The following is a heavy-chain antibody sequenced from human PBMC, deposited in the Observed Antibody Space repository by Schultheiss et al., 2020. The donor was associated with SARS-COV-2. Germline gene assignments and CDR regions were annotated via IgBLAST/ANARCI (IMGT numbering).Heavy chain of an antibody. J-gene: IGHJ5*02. CDR2: IYHSGST. Sequence: SETLSLTCTVSGGSISSYYWSWIRQPPGKGLEWVGYIYHSGSTNYNPSLKSRVTISVDTSKNQFSLKLSSVTAADTAVYYCARGGTIFGVVSWFDPWGQGTLVTVSS. V-gene: IGHV4-59*01. D-gene: IGHD3-3*01. CDR1: GGSISSYY. CDR3: ARGGTIFGVVSWFDP.